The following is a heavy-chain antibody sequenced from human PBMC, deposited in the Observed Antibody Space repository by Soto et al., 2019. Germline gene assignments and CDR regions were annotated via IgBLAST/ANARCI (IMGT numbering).Heavy chain of an antibody. Sequence: PGESLRISCKGSGYIFTSYWIGWVRQMPGKGQEWMGIIYPGDSDTRYSPSFQGQVTISADKSISTAYLQWSSLKASDTAMYYCARPGFTMVRGVIEHYYYYYGMDVWGQGTTVTVSS. V-gene: IGHV5-51*01. CDR3: ARPGFTMVRGVIEHYYYYYGMDV. CDR2: IYPGDSDT. CDR1: GYIFTSYW. J-gene: IGHJ6*02. D-gene: IGHD3-10*01.